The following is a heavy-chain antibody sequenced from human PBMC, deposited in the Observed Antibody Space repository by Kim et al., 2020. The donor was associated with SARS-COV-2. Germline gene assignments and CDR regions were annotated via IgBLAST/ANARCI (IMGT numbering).Heavy chain of an antibody. J-gene: IGHJ6*02. V-gene: IGHV1-18*04. CDR3: ARQDCGGECYSCEYYYGMDV. D-gene: IGHD2-21*01. CDR1: GYTFTSYG. Sequence: ASVKVSCKASGYTFTSYGISWVRQAPGQGLEWMGLISAYNGNTNYAQKLQGRVTMTTDTSTSTAYMELRSLRSDDTAVYYCARQDCGGECYSCEYYYGMDVWGQGTMVTVSS. CDR2: ISAYNGNT.